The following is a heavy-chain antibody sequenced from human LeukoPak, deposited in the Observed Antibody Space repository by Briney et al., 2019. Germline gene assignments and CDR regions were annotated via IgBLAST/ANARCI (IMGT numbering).Heavy chain of an antibody. CDR1: GGSISSGDYY. Sequence: PSQTLSLTCTVSGGSISSGDYYWSWIRQPPGKGLEWIGYIYYSGSTYYNPSLKSRVTISVDTSKNQFSLKLSSVTAADTAVYYCARGLGYCSSTSCYFYWFDPWGQGTLATVSS. J-gene: IGHJ5*02. V-gene: IGHV4-30-4*08. CDR3: ARGLGYCSSTSCYFYWFDP. CDR2: IYYSGST. D-gene: IGHD2-2*03.